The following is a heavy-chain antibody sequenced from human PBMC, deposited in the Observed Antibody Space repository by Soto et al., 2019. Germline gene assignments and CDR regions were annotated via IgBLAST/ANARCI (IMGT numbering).Heavy chain of an antibody. CDR2: ISYNGSNK. D-gene: IGHD3-16*01. V-gene: IGHV3-30-3*01. J-gene: IGHJ4*02. Sequence: QVQLVESGGGVVQPGRSLRLSCAASGFTFSSYAMHWVRQAPGKGLEWVAVISYNGSNKYSADSVKGRFTISRDNSKNPLYLQMNSLRAEDTAVYYCTREQGGDIDYWGQGTLVTVSS. CDR3: TREQGGDIDY. CDR1: GFTFSSYA.